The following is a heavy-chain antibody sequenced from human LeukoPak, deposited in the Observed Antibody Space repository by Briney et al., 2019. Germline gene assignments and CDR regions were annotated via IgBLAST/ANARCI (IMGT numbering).Heavy chain of an antibody. J-gene: IGHJ6*04. CDR3: ARDSSYYDILTGHYYYYGMDV. CDR1: GGSISSYY. Sequence: PSETLSLTCTVSGGSISSYYWSWIRQPPGKGLEWIGYIYYSGSTNYNPSLKSRVTISVDTSKNPFSLKLSSVTAADTAVYYCARDSSYYDILTGHYYYYGMDVWGKGTTVTVSS. V-gene: IGHV4-59*01. CDR2: IYYSGST. D-gene: IGHD3-9*01.